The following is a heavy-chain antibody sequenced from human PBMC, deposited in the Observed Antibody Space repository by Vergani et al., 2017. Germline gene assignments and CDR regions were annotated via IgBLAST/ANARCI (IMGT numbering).Heavy chain of an antibody. Sequence: VQLVESGGGLVKPGGSLRLSCAASGFTFSNYDMSWVRQAPGKGLEWIGEINHSGSTNYNPSLKSRVTISVDTSKNQFSLKLSSVTAADTAVYYCARGAEGVAAIYYYYYMDVWGKGTTVTVSS. J-gene: IGHJ6*03. CDR3: ARGAEGVAAIYYYYYMDV. V-gene: IGHV4-34*01. CDR1: GFTFSNYD. D-gene: IGHD2-15*01. CDR2: INHSGST.